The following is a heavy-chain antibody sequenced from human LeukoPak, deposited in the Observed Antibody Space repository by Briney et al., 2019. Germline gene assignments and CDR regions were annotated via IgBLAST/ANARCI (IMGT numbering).Heavy chain of an antibody. Sequence: PGGSLRLSCAASGFTFSSYAMSWVRQAPGKGLEWVSGISNSADSTYYADSVKGRFTISRDNSQNTLYLQMSSLRAEDTAVYYCAKDRDFWSGYYDFDYWGQGTLVTVSS. D-gene: IGHD3-3*01. CDR3: AKDRDFWSGYYDFDY. V-gene: IGHV3-23*01. CDR1: GFTFSSYA. CDR2: ISNSADST. J-gene: IGHJ4*02.